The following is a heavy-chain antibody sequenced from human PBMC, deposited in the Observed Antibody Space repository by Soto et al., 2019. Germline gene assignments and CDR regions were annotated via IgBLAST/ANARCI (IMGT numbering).Heavy chain of an antibody. D-gene: IGHD3-3*01. J-gene: IGHJ6*02. CDR2: IYYSGST. Sequence: KPSETLSLTCTVSGGSISSYYWSWIRQPPGKGLEWIGYIYYSGSTNYNPSLKSRVTISVDTSKNQFSLKLSSVTAADTAVYYCARVDYDFWSGPRFNYYYGMDVWGQGTTVTVSS. V-gene: IGHV4-59*01. CDR1: GGSISSYY. CDR3: ARVDYDFWSGPRFNYYYGMDV.